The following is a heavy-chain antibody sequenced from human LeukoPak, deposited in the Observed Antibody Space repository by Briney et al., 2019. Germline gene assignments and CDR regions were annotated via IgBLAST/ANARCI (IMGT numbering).Heavy chain of an antibody. CDR3: ARGGLELRPRNRRTKFDH. CDR1: GGSISRYY. CDR2: IFYSGST. V-gene: IGHV4-59*12. D-gene: IGHD1-7*01. J-gene: IGHJ5*02. Sequence: PSETLSLTCTVSGGSISRYYWGWVRPPPGVGLEWVGYIFYSGSTNYNPSLKSRVTISVDTTKNQFSLKLSSVTAADTAVYYCARGGLELRPRNRRTKFDHWGQGTLVTVSS.